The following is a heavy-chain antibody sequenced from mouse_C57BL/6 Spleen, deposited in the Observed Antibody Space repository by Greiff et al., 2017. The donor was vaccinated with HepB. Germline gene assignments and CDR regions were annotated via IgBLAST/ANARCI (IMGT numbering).Heavy chain of an antibody. J-gene: IGHJ3*01. V-gene: IGHV1-64*01. CDR3: ARGSSGYLAWFAY. D-gene: IGHD3-2*02. Sequence: QVQLQQPGAELVKPGASVKLSCKASGYTFTSYWMHWVKQRPGQGLEWIGMIHPNSGSTNYNEKFKSKATLTVDKSSSTAYMQLSSLTSEDSAVYYCARGSSGYLAWFAYWGQGTLVTVSA. CDR2: IHPNSGST. CDR1: GYTFTSYW.